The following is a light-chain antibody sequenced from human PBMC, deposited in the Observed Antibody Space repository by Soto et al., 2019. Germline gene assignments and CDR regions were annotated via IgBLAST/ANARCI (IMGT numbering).Light chain of an antibody. CDR2: DAS. CDR3: QQYNFYPYT. V-gene: IGKV1-5*01. Sequence: EIQMTQSPSTLSSSVGDRVTITCRASHTINTWLAWYQQKPGKAPKLLIYDASSLESGVPSRFSGTGSATEFTLTISGLQPDDFATYYCQQYNFYPYTFGQGTNLDIK. J-gene: IGKJ2*01. CDR1: HTINTW.